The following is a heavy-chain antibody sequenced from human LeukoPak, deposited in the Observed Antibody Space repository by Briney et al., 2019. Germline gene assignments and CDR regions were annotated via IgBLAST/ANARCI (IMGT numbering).Heavy chain of an antibody. D-gene: IGHD3-3*01. CDR3: AKDGTLYYDFWSGSVKRGYYYYMDV. J-gene: IGHJ6*03. CDR2: IWYDGSNK. V-gene: IGHV3-30*02. CDR1: GFTFSSYG. Sequence: PGGSLRLSCAASGFTFSSYGMHWVRQAPGKGLEWVAVIWYDGSNKYYADSVKGRFTISRDNSKNTLYLQMNSLRAEDTAVYYCAKDGTLYYDFWSGSVKRGYYYYMDVWGKGTTVTVSS.